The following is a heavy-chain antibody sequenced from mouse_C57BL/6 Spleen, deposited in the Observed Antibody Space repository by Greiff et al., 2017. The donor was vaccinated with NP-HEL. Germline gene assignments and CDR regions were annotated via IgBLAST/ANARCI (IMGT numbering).Heavy chain of an antibody. J-gene: IGHJ4*01. Sequence: VQLQQSGPELVKPGASVKISCKASGYAFSSSWMNWVKQRPGKGLEWIGRIYPGDGDTNYNGKFKGKATLTADKSSSTAYMQLSSLTSEDSAVYFCARCYSNYAMDYWGQGTSVTVSS. V-gene: IGHV1-82*01. CDR3: ARCYSNYAMDY. D-gene: IGHD2-5*01. CDR1: GYAFSSSW. CDR2: IYPGDGDT.